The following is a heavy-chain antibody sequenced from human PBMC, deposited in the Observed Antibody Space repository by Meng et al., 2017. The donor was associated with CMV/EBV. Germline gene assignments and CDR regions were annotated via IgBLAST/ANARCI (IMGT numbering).Heavy chain of an antibody. CDR3: AKDHDFWSGYSYYFDY. CDR1: GFTFSSYS. CDR2: ISSSSSTI. V-gene: IGHV3-48*04. J-gene: IGHJ4*02. D-gene: IGHD3-3*01. Sequence: GGPLRLSCAASGFTFSSYSMNWVRQAPGKGLEWVSYISSSSSTIYYADSVKGRFTISRDNAKNSLYLQMNSLRAEDTALYYCAKDHDFWSGYSYYFDYWGQGTLVTVSS.